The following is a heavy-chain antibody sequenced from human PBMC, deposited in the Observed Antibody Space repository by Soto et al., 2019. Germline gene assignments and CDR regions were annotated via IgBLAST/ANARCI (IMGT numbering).Heavy chain of an antibody. V-gene: IGHV1-69*06. D-gene: IGHD3-10*01. Sequence: QVELVQSGIEVKNPGSSVKVSSKASGDTFSNYAINWVRQAPGQGLEWMGGIIPFYDKPNYAENFLGRVTISADKFTATAYLEVSSLRSEDTAVYFCARGYRELFFYAMDVWGRGTPVIVSS. CDR1: GDTFSNYA. CDR3: ARGYRELFFYAMDV. J-gene: IGHJ6*02. CDR2: IIPFYDKP.